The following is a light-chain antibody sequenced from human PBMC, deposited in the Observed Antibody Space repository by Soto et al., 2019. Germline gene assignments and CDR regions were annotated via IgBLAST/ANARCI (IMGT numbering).Light chain of an antibody. CDR1: QSVGSY. J-gene: IGKJ1*01. V-gene: IGKV3-11*01. CDR2: DAS. CDR3: QQRTDRPPWT. Sequence: EIVLTQSPATLSLSPGERATLSCRASQSVGSYLAWFQQRPGQAPRLVIHDASKRATGIPARFSGSGSGTDFSLTISGLEPEDFAVYYCQQRTDRPPWTFGQGTKVESK.